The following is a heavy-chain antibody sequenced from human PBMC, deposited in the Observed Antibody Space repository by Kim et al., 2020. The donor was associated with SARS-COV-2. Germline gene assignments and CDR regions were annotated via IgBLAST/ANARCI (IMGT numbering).Heavy chain of an antibody. J-gene: IGHJ6*02. D-gene: IGHD6-19*01. V-gene: IGHV3-9*01. Sequence: VKGRFTISRGNAQNSLYLQMNSLSGEDTAMYYCARDRDVAVTGTRSYVMDVWGQGTTVTVSS. CDR3: ARDRDVAVTGTRSYVMDV.